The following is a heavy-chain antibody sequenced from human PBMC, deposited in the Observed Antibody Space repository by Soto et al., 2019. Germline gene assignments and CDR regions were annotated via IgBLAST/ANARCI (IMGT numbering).Heavy chain of an antibody. CDR1: GFSLTTSGVG. CDR2: IYWDDDK. Sequence: QITLNESGPTQVKPRQTLTLTCTFSGFSLTTSGVGVGWIRQSPGKAPERLALIYWDDDKRYSPSLKSRLTITKDTSKNQVVLTMADLDPADTATYYCAHRVLRTVFGLVTTTAIYFDSWGQGTPVAVSS. V-gene: IGHV2-5*02. J-gene: IGHJ4*02. D-gene: IGHD3-3*01. CDR3: AHRVLRTVFGLVTTTAIYFDS.